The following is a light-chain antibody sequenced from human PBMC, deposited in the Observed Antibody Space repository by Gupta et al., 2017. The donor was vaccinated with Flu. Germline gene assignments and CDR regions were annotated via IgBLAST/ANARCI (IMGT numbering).Light chain of an antibody. Sequence: QSVLTQPPSASGTPWQRVTISCSGSTSNIGSKTVNWYHQVQGKSNKRRIESDDQRPPEVTDRVAGYKAGTSDYPATGGLQSEEEAEDDGEEWGASVRGGRFGGGTKLTVL. J-gene: IGLJ2*01. CDR2: SDD. CDR3: EEWGASVRGGR. CDR1: TSNIGSKT. V-gene: IGLV1-44*01.